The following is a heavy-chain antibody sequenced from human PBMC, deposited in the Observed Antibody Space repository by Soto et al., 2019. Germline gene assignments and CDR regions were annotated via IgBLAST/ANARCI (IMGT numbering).Heavy chain of an antibody. D-gene: IGHD2-15*01. CDR1: GDSFASHW. Sequence: PXESLKSHYKGSGDSFASHWVTWVRQMPGKGVEWMGSMYPSDSYTNYSPSFQGHVTISADKSISTAYLQWSSLKASDTAMYYCAGRPDCYYYGMELWAQGTTVTVPS. V-gene: IGHV5-10-1*01. CDR3: AGRPDCYYYGMEL. J-gene: IGHJ6*02. CDR2: MYPSDSYT.